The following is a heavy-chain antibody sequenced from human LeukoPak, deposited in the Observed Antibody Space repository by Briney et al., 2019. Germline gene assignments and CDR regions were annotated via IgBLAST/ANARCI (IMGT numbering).Heavy chain of an antibody. J-gene: IGHJ6*02. CDR3: ARPSGQLANYYYYYGMDV. CDR2: INSDGSST. D-gene: IGHD6-6*01. V-gene: IGHV3-74*01. Sequence: PGGSLRLSCAASGFTFSSYWMHWVRQAPGKGLVWVSRINSDGSSTSYADSVKGRFTISRDNAKNTLYLQMNSLRAEDTAVYYCARPSGQLANYYYYYGMDVWGQGTTVTVSS. CDR1: GFTFSSYW.